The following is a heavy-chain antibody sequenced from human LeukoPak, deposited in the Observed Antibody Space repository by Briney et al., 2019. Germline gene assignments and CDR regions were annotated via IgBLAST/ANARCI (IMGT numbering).Heavy chain of an antibody. CDR3: ARDRENWGAVFDY. J-gene: IGHJ4*02. Sequence: ASVKVSCTASGGTFSSYAISWVRQAPGQGLEWMGGIIPIFGTANYAQKFQGRVTITADESTSTAYMELSGLRSEDTAVYYCARDRENWGAVFDYWGQGTLVTVSS. V-gene: IGHV1-69*13. D-gene: IGHD7-27*01. CDR2: IIPIFGTA. CDR1: GGTFSSYA.